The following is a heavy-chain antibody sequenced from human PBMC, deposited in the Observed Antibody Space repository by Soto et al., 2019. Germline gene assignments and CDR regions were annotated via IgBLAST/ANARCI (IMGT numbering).Heavy chain of an antibody. V-gene: IGHV3-23*01. D-gene: IGHD3-16*01. CDR2: ISGSGGST. CDR1: GFTFSSYA. Sequence: EVQLLESGGGLVQPGGSLRLSCAASGFTFSSYAMSWVRQAPGKGLEWVSAISGSGGSTYYADSVKGRFTISRDNSKNTVYLQKNSLRAEEKAGYYWGQGGLDSFDYWGQGTLVTVSS. J-gene: IGHJ4*01. CDR3: GQGGLDSFDY.